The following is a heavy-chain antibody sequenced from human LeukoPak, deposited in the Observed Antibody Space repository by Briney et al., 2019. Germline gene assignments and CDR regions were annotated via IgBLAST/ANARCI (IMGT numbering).Heavy chain of an antibody. J-gene: IGHJ1*01. CDR1: GFTFSSYG. Sequence: PGGSLRLSRAASGFTFSSYGMHWVRQAPGKGLEWVAVISYDGSNKYYADSVKGRFTISRDNSKNTLYLQMNSLRAEDTAVYYCAKAEGDYGDYLYFQHWGQGTLVTVSS. D-gene: IGHD4-17*01. CDR2: ISYDGSNK. CDR3: AKAEGDYGDYLYFQH. V-gene: IGHV3-30*18.